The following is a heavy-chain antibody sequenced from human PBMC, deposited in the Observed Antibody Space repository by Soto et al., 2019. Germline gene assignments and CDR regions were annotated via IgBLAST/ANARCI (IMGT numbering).Heavy chain of an antibody. CDR3: AKRGGKKWELLDYYYGMDV. V-gene: IGHV3-72*01. CDR1: GFTFSDHY. CDR2: TRNKANSYTT. D-gene: IGHD1-26*01. J-gene: IGHJ6*02. Sequence: PGGSLRLSCAASGFTFSDHYMDWVRQAPGKGLEWVGRTRNKANSYTTEYAASVKGRFTISRDDSKNSLYLQMNSLRAEDTAVYYCAKRGGKKWELLDYYYGMDVWGQGTTVTVSS.